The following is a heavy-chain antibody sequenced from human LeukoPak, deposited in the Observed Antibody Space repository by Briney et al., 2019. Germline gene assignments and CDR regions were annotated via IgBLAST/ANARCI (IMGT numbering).Heavy chain of an antibody. CDR1: AFTFSSYA. Sequence: GGSLRLSCAASAFTFSSYAMYWVRQAPGKGLEYVSAISSNGGSTYYANSVKGRFTISRDNSKNTLYLQMNSLRAEDTAVYYCARTWYDSELLPMIDPWGQGTLVTVSS. J-gene: IGHJ5*02. CDR3: ARTWYDSELLPMIDP. D-gene: IGHD3-22*01. CDR2: ISSNGGST. V-gene: IGHV3-64*01.